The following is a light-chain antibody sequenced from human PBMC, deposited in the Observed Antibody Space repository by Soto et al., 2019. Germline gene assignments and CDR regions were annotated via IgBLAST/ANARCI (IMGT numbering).Light chain of an antibody. CDR1: QSISSW. CDR3: QQYYSYCT. CDR2: KAS. J-gene: IGKJ1*01. Sequence: DIQMTQSPSTLSASVGDRVTITCRASQSISSWLAWYQQKPGKAPKLLIYKASSLESGVPSRFSGSGSGTEFSLTISRLSHDELATYYCQQYYSYCTFGQGTKVENK. V-gene: IGKV1-5*03.